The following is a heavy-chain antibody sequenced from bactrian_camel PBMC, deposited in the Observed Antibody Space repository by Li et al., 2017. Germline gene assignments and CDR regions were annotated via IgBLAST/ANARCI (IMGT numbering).Heavy chain of an antibody. CDR1: ESIYSSSC. J-gene: IGHJ4*01. V-gene: IGHV3S53*01. Sequence: VQLVESGGGSVRAGGSLSLSCVVSESIYSSSCMGWFRQTPGREREGVARITRIGGITYNSDSTKGRFSIARDDAANTVYLQLNSLKPEDSAIYFCAAAEHYLCYVGGMDAAVYGHWGQGTQVTVS. CDR2: ITRIGGIT. D-gene: IGHD3*01. CDR3: AAAEHYLCYVGGMDAAVYGH.